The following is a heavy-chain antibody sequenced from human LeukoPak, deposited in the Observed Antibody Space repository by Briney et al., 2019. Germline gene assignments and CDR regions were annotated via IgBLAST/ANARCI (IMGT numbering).Heavy chain of an antibody. CDR1: GYTFTDYY. D-gene: IGHD5-18*01. V-gene: IGHV1-2*02. CDR2: INPNSGGT. CDR3: ARVFTAMALNWFDP. J-gene: IGHJ5*02. Sequence: ASVKVSCKASGYTFTDYYMHWVRQAPGQGLEWMGWINPNSGGTNYAQKFQGRVTMTRDTSISTAYMELSRLRSDDTAVYYCARVFTAMALNWFDPWGQGTLVTVSS.